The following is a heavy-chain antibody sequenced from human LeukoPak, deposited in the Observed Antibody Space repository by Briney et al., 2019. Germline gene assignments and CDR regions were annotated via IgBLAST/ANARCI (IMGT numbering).Heavy chain of an antibody. Sequence: LPLTCTVSGGSISSSSYYWGWIRRPPGKGLEWVAVISYDGSNKYYADSVKGRFTISRDNSKNTLYLQMNSLRAEDTAVYYCAKEWGSGWPFDYWGQGTLVTVSS. CDR1: GGSISSSS. J-gene: IGHJ4*02. D-gene: IGHD6-19*01. CDR2: ISYDGSNK. V-gene: IGHV3-30*18. CDR3: AKEWGSGWPFDY.